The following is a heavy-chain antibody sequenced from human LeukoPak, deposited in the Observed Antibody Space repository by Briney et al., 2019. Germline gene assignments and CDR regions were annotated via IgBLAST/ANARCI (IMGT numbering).Heavy chain of an antibody. CDR1: GFTLSNAC. CDR2: IKGKTAGGTT. D-gene: IGHD5-18*01. CDR3: TTGTWIQLWLADY. J-gene: IGHJ4*02. Sequence: GRSLRLSCATAGFTLSNACMSWVRQDPGKGLEWVGHIKGKTAGGTTDYAAPVQGRSTISRDDSKNMMYMQMNTLKTSDTTVYYCTTGTWIQLWLADYWGQGTLVTVSS. V-gene: IGHV3-15*01.